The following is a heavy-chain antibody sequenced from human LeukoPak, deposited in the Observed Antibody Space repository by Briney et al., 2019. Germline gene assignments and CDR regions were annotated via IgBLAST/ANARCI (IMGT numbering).Heavy chain of an antibody. D-gene: IGHD3-10*01. J-gene: IGHJ6*02. CDR1: GGSISSSSYY. CDR3: ARDRRRYSGPHGSGSYQGYYGMDV. V-gene: IGHV4-39*07. CDR2: IYYSGST. Sequence: PSETLSLTCTVSGGSISSSSYYWGWIRQPPGKGLEWIGSIYYSGSTYYNPSLKSRVTISVDTSKNQFSLKLSSVTAADTAVYYCARDRRRYSGPHGSGSYQGYYGMDVWGQGTTVTVSS.